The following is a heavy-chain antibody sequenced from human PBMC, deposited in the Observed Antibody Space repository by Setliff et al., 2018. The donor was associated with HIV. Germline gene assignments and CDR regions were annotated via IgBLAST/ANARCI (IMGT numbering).Heavy chain of an antibody. J-gene: IGHJ3*02. CDR1: GGSITTSTFY. V-gene: IGHV4-39*01. D-gene: IGHD5-18*01. CDR3: ARPRYTYGTPPAFDI. Sequence: PSETLSLTCTVSGGSITTSTFYWGWIRQPPGKGLEWIGNMYYRGSTYYNPSLKSRVTISVDTSKNQFSLKLSSVTAADTAVYYCARPRYTYGTPPAFDIWGRGTVVTVSS. CDR2: MYYRGST.